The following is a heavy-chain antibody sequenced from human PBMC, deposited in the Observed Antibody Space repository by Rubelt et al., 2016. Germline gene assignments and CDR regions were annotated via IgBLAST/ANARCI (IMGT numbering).Heavy chain of an antibody. CDR3: ARDGYSPLRGYLDY. J-gene: IGHJ4*02. D-gene: IGHD2-15*01. V-gene: IGHV1-69*01. Sequence: VKKPGSSVKVSCKASGGTFSSYAIRWVRKAPGQGLEWMGGIIPIFGTANDAQKFQGRVTITADESTSTADIELSSLRSEDTDVSYCARDGYSPLRGYLDYWGQGTLVTVSS. CDR1: GGTFSSYA. CDR2: IIPIFGTA.